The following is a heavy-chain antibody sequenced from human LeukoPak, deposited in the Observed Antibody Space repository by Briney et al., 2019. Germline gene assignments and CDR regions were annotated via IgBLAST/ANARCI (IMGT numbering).Heavy chain of an antibody. J-gene: IGHJ4*02. Sequence: GGSLRLFCAASGFTFSSYSMNWVRQAPGKGLEWVSYISSSSSTIYYVDSVKGRFTVSRDNAKNSLYLQMSSLGAEDTAVYYCARGVVVINSWGQGTLVTVSS. D-gene: IGHD3-22*01. V-gene: IGHV3-48*01. CDR1: GFTFSSYS. CDR3: ARGVVVINS. CDR2: ISSSSSTI.